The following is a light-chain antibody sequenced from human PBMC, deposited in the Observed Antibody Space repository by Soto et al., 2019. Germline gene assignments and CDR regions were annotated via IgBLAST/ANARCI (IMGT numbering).Light chain of an antibody. CDR1: QSISDS. CDR2: DAS. V-gene: IGKV1-5*01. Sequence: DIQMTQSPSTLSASVGDRVTITCRASQSISDSLAWYQQKPGKAPKLLIYDASSLESGVPSRFSGSGFGTEFTLTISSLQPDDFATYYCQHYNSYGTFGQGTKVDIK. J-gene: IGKJ1*01. CDR3: QHYNSYGT.